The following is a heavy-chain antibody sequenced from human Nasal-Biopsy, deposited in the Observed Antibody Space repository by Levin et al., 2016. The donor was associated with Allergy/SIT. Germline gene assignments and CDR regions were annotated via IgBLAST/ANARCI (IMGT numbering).Heavy chain of an antibody. Sequence: GESLKISCAASGFTFNTYAMSWVRQAPGKGLEWVSAISGSGGSTYYADSVKGRFTISRDNSKNTLYLQMNSLRAEDTAVYYCAKERYCSGGSCSNNWFDPWGQGTLVTVSS. CDR2: ISGSGGST. J-gene: IGHJ5*02. CDR1: GFTFNTYA. V-gene: IGHV3-23*01. D-gene: IGHD2-15*01. CDR3: AKERYCSGGSCSNNWFDP.